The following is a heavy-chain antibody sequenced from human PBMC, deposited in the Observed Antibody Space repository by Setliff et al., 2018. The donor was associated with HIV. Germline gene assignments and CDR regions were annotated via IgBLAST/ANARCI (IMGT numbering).Heavy chain of an antibody. CDR1: GYTFTTYG. Sequence: ASVKVSCKASGYTFTTYGISWVRQAPGQGLEWMGWINPNTGGTNYAQKFQGRFTMTRDTSINTAYMQLNRLRSEDTAIYFCARAPDSFDVWGQGTMVTISS. CDR3: ARAPDSFDV. CDR2: INPNTGGT. J-gene: IGHJ3*01. V-gene: IGHV1-2*02.